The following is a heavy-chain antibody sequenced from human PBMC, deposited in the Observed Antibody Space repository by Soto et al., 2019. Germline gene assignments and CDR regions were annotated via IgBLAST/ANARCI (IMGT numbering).Heavy chain of an antibody. CDR2: INGGGSST. J-gene: IGHJ3*02. Sequence: PGGSLRLSCAASGFTFSNYWMHWVRQAPGKGLLWVSRINGGGSSTNYADSVKGRFTISRGNAENTLYLQVNSLTVEDTAVYYCARGVSRAYGLDIWCQGTVVNV. CDR3: ARGVSRAYGLDI. CDR1: GFTFSNYW. V-gene: IGHV3-74*01.